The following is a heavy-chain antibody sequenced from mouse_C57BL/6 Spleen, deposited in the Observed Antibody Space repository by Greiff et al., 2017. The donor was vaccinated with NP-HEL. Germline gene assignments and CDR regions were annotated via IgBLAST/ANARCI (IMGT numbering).Heavy chain of an antibody. J-gene: IGHJ4*01. Sequence: QVHVKQPGAELVKPGASVKLSCKASGYTFTSYWMHWVKQRPGQGLEWIGMIHPNSGSTNYNEKLKSKATLTVDKSSSTAYMQLSSLTSEDSAVYYCARSDYDYDVGNAMDYWGQGTSVTVSS. D-gene: IGHD2-4*01. CDR3: ARSDYDYDVGNAMDY. CDR1: GYTFTSYW. CDR2: IHPNSGST. V-gene: IGHV1-64*01.